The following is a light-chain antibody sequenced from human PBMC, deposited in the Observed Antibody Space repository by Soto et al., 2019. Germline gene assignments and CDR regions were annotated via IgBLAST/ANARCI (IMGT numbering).Light chain of an antibody. Sequence: DIQMTQSPSSLSPSVGDRVTITCRAGQFISKYLNWYQQKPGKAPKLLIFGAFNLEGGVPSRFSGSGSGTEFTLTISGLLPDDFATYICQQTYTAVSFGPGTTVEI. CDR2: GAF. CDR3: QQTYTAVS. V-gene: IGKV1-39*01. J-gene: IGKJ3*01. CDR1: QFISKY.